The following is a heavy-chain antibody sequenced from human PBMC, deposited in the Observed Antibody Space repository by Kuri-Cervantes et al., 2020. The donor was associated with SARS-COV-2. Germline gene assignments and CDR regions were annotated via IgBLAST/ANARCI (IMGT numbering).Heavy chain of an antibody. D-gene: IGHD2-2*01. CDR1: GYSFTSYW. J-gene: IGHJ6*02. Sequence: GESLKISCKGSGYSFTSYWIGWVRQMPGKGLEWMGIIYPGDSDTRYSPSFQGQVTISADKSISTAYLQWSSLKASDTAMYYCARDPRYCSSKIVATIFCHEDYYYGMDVWGQGTTVTVSS. V-gene: IGHV5-51*01. CDR3: ARDPRYCSSKIVATIFCHEDYYYGMDV. CDR2: IYPGDSDT.